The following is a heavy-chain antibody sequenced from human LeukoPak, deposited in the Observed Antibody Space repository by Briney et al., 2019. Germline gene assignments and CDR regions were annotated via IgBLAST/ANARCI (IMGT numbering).Heavy chain of an antibody. J-gene: IGHJ4*02. D-gene: IGHD6-19*01. Sequence: PGGSLRLSCGASGFTFSSYAMSWVRQAPGEGLEWVSGISGSGGDTYYADSVKGRFTISRDNSKNTLYLQMNSLRAEDTAVYYCAKVSPSSGWPYYFDYWGQGTLVTVSS. CDR2: ISGSGGDT. CDR3: AKVSPSSGWPYYFDY. V-gene: IGHV3-23*01. CDR1: GFTFSSYA.